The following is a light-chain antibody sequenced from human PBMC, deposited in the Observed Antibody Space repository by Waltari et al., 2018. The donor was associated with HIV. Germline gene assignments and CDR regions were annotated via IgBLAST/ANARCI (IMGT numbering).Light chain of an antibody. CDR2: RNY. Sequence: QSVLTQPPSASGTPGQRVTISCSGSSSNIGSKYVYWYQQLPGTAPKLLIERNYQRPAGGPERFSGYKSGSSAALAISGIRSEDGADYYCAAWDDSLSGRGVFGGGTKLTVL. CDR3: AAWDDSLSGRGV. V-gene: IGLV1-47*01. CDR1: SSNIGSKY. J-gene: IGLJ2*01.